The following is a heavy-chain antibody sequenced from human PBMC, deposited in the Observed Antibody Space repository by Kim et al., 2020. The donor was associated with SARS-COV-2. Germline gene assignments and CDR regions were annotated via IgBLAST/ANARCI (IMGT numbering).Heavy chain of an antibody. CDR1: GFTFSDYA. J-gene: IGHJ4*02. CDR2: ISGSGSNT. D-gene: IGHD6-13*01. CDR3: AKVAQQAVHQSSFDY. Sequence: GGSLRLSCAASGFTFSDYAMSWVRQAPGKGLEWVSAISGSGSNTYYADSVKGRFTISRDNSRNTLYLQMNSLRAEDTAVYYCAKVAQQAVHQSSFDYWGQGTLVTVSS. V-gene: IGHV3-23*01.